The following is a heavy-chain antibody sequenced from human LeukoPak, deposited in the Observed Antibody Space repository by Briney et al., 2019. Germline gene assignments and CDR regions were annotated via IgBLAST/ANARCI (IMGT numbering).Heavy chain of an antibody. Sequence: PSETLSLTCTVSGGSISSYYWSWIRQPPGKGLEGSGYIYYSGSTNYNPSLKSRVTISVDTSKNQFSLKLSSVTAADTAVYYCARETSQKGAHYMDVWGKGTTVTISS. CDR1: GGSISSYY. V-gene: IGHV4-59*01. CDR2: IYYSGST. J-gene: IGHJ6*03. D-gene: IGHD3-16*01. CDR3: ARETSQKGAHYMDV.